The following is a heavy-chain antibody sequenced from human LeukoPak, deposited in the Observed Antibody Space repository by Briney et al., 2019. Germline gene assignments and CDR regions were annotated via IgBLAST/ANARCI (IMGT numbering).Heavy chain of an antibody. CDR3: ARDPYYDFWSGYFYYYMDV. V-gene: IGHV3-74*01. D-gene: IGHD3-3*01. Sequence: PGGSLRLSCAASGFTFSSYAMSWVRQAPGKGLEWVSRINSDGSSTSYADSVKGRFTISRDNAKNTLYLQMNSLRAEDTAVYYCARDPYYDFWSGYFYYYMDVWGKGTTVTVSS. CDR1: GFTFSSYA. CDR2: INSDGSST. J-gene: IGHJ6*03.